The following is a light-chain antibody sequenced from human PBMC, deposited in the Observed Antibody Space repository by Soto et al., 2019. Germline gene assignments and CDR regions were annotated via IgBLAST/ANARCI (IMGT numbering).Light chain of an antibody. CDR3: RSYANSVPLI. J-gene: IGLJ2*01. V-gene: IGLV2-14*01. Sequence: QSVLTQPASVSGSPGQSITISCTGTSSDVGGYNFVSWYQQYPGKAPTLVIYDVSNRPSGVSNRFSGSKSGNTASLTISGLQAEDGADYYFRSYANSVPLIVGGGTKVTVL. CDR1: SSDVGGYNF. CDR2: DVS.